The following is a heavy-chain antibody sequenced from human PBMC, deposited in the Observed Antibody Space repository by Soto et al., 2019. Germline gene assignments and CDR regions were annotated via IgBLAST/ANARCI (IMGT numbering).Heavy chain of an antibody. D-gene: IGHD2-21*02. J-gene: IGHJ6*02. V-gene: IGHV1-46*01. Sequence: ASVKVSCKASGYTFTSYYMHWVRQAPGQGLEWMGIINPSGGSTSYAQKFQGRVTMTRDTSTSTVYMELSSLRSEDTAVYYCARDLPYCGGDGLGSDYYYYYGLDVWGQGPTVTVSS. CDR1: GYTFTSYY. CDR3: ARDLPYCGGDGLGSDYYYYYGLDV. CDR2: INPSGGST.